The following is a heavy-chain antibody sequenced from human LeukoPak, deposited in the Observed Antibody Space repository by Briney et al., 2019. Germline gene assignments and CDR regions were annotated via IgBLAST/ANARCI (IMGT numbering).Heavy chain of an antibody. CDR3: AKEGAESFPDAFAI. CDR1: GGSISPY. V-gene: IGHV4-59*01. D-gene: IGHD3-10*01. CDR2: ISYSGST. Sequence: PSETLSLTCTVSGGSISPYWSWIRQPPGKGLEWIGYISYSGSTKNNPSLKSRVTISVDTSKNQFSLKLTSVTAADTAVYYCAKEGAESFPDAFAIWGQGTMITVSS. J-gene: IGHJ3*02.